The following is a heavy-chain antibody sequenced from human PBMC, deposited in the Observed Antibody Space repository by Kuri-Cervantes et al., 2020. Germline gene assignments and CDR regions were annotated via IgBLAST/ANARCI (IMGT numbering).Heavy chain of an antibody. CDR3: ARDFRAITMVRGVIEWTLGY. J-gene: IGHJ4*02. Sequence: GGSLRLSCAASGFTFSSYEMNWVRQAPGKGLEWVSYISSSGSTIYYADSVKGRFTISKDNAKNSLYLQMNSLRAEDTAVYYCARDFRAITMVRGVIEWTLGYWGQGTLVTVSS. D-gene: IGHD3-10*01. V-gene: IGHV3-48*03. CDR2: ISSSGSTI. CDR1: GFTFSSYE.